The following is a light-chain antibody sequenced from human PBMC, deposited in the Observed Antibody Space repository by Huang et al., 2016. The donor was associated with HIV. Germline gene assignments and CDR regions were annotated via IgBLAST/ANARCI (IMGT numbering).Light chain of an antibody. CDR2: DAS. Sequence: ETVLTQSPATLSLSPGERATLSCRASQSVNSYLAWYQQKPGQTPRLLIYDASNRATGIPARFSGSESGTDFTLTISSLEPEDFAVYYCQQRKYWPPITFGQGTRLEMK. CDR1: QSVNSY. J-gene: IGKJ5*01. CDR3: QQRKYWPPIT. V-gene: IGKV3-11*01.